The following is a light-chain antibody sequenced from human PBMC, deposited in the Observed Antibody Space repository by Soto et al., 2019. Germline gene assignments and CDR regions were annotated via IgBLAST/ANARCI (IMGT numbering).Light chain of an antibody. V-gene: IGKV3-11*01. CDR3: QQRSEWPLT. CDR2: DAS. J-gene: IGKJ4*01. Sequence: EIVLTQSPATLSLSPGEGATLSCRASQRIGSYLAWYQQKPGQAPRLLICDASNRATGIPARFSGSGSGTDFTLTISSLEPEDFAVYFCQQRSEWPLTFGGGTKVEIK. CDR1: QRIGSY.